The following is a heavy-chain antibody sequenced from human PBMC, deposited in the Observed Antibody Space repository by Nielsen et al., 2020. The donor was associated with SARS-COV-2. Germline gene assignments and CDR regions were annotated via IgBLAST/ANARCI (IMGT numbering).Heavy chain of an antibody. V-gene: IGHV3-21*01. CDR2: ISSSSSYI. Sequence: GESLKISCAASGFTFSSYSMNWVRQAPGKGLEWVSSISSSSSYIYYADSVKGRFTISRDNAKNSLYLQMNSLRAEDTAVYYCARDGYSSSWDYYGMDVWGQGTTVTVSS. J-gene: IGHJ6*02. D-gene: IGHD6-13*01. CDR3: ARDGYSSSWDYYGMDV. CDR1: GFTFSSYS.